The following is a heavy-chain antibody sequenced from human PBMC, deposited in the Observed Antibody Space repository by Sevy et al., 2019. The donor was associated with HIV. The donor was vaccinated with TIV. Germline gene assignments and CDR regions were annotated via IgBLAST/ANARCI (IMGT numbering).Heavy chain of an antibody. J-gene: IGHJ4*02. CDR1: GFTFSTYS. V-gene: IGHV3-21*01. Sequence: GGSLRLSCAGFGFTFSTYSMNWVRQAPGKGLEWISFISGSSNYIYYADSVKGRFTISRDNVKDSLYLQMNSLRVEDTAVYFCARDGKAWDLLNYLGQGTLVTVSS. CDR2: ISGSSNYI. D-gene: IGHD1-26*01. CDR3: ARDGKAWDLLNY.